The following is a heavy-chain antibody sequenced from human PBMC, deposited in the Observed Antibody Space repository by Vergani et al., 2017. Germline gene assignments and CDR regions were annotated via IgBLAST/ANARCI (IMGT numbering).Heavy chain of an antibody. CDR3: ARDKPPEAGFGELLSNGFDY. V-gene: IGHV3-30-3*01. CDR2: KSYDGSNK. J-gene: IGHJ4*02. D-gene: IGHD3-10*01. Sequence: VQLVESGGGLVKPGGSLRLSCAASGFTFSSYAMHWVRQAPGKGLEWVAVKSYDGSNKYYADSVKGRFTISRDNSKNTLYLQMNSLRAEDTAVYYCARDKPPEAGFGELLSNGFDYWGQGTLVTVSS. CDR1: GFTFSSYA.